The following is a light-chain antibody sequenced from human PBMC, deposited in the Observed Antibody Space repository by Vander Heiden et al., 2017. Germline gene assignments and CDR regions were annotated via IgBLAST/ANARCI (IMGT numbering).Light chain of an antibody. Sequence: QAVLTQPSSLSASPGASASLTCTLRSGINVGTYRIYWYQQKPGSPPQYLLRYKSDSDKQQGSGVPSRFSGSKDASANAGILLISGRQAEDEDDYYCMIWHSSAWVFGGGTKLTVL. CDR1: SGINVGTYR. CDR3: MIWHSSAWV. V-gene: IGLV5-45*03. CDR2: YKSDSDK. J-gene: IGLJ3*02.